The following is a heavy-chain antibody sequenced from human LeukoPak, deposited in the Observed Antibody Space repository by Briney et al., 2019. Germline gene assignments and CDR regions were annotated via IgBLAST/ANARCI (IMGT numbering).Heavy chain of an antibody. Sequence: SETLSLTCAVYGGSFSGYYWSWIRQPPGKGLEWIGEINHRGSTNYNPSLKSRVTISVDTSKNQFSLKLSSVTAADTAVYYCARGEAAADPFDYWGQGTLVTVSS. CDR2: INHRGST. J-gene: IGHJ4*02. CDR1: GGSFSGYY. CDR3: ARGEAAADPFDY. D-gene: IGHD6-13*01. V-gene: IGHV4-34*01.